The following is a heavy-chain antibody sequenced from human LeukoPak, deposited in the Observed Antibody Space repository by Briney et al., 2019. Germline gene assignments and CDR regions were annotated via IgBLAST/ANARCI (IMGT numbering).Heavy chain of an antibody. Sequence: PGGSLRLSCVASGFTFRNYGMSWVPQAPGKGLEWVSHISSSSNTIYYADSVKGRFTISRDNAKNSLYLQMNSLRAEDTAVYYCARAGFTFSEYFGSFFDYWGQGTLVTVSS. CDR3: ARAGFTFSEYFGSFFDY. D-gene: IGHD3-10*01. J-gene: IGHJ4*02. CDR2: ISSSSNTI. V-gene: IGHV3-48*01. CDR1: GFTFRNYG.